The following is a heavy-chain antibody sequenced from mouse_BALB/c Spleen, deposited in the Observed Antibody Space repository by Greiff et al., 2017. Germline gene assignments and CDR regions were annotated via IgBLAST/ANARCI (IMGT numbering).Heavy chain of an antibody. J-gene: IGHJ4*01. CDR2: ISNLAYSI. Sequence: VQRVESGGGLVQPGGSRKLSCAASGFTFSDYGMAWVRQAPGKGPEWVAFISNLAYSIYYADTVTGRFTISRENAKNTLYLEMSSLRSEDTAMYYCARHTTATRAMDYWGQGTSVTVSS. CDR1: GFTFSDYG. CDR3: ARHTTATRAMDY. V-gene: IGHV5-15*02. D-gene: IGHD1-2*01.